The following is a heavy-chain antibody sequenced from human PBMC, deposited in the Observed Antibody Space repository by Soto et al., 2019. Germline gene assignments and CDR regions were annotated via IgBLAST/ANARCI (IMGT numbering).Heavy chain of an antibody. CDR1: GYTFTSYY. V-gene: IGHV1-46*01. CDR3: ARAAAIECTIFGVCYYYGMDV. D-gene: IGHD3-3*01. J-gene: IGHJ6*02. Sequence: QVQLVQSGAEVKKPGASVKVSCKASGYTFTSYYMHWVRQAPGQGLEWMGIINPSGGSTSYAQKFQGRVTMTRDTSTSTVYMELSSLRSEDTAVYYCARAAAIECTIFGVCYYYGMDVWGQGTTVTVSS. CDR2: INPSGGST.